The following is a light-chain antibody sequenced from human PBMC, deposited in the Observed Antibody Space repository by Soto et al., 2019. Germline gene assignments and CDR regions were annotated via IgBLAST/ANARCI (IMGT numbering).Light chain of an antibody. CDR1: QSVYSY. V-gene: IGKV3-11*01. CDR3: QHRANWPLT. Sequence: ETVLTQSPATLSLSPGERATLSCRASQSVYSYLGWYQQKPGQAPRLLIYDVSKRATGIPARFSGSGSGTDFPLTISSLEPEDFEVYYCQHRANWPLTFGGGTKVEIK. CDR2: DVS. J-gene: IGKJ4*01.